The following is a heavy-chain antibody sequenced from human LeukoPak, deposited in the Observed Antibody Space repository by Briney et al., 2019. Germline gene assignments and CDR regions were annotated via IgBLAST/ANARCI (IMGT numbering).Heavy chain of an antibody. V-gene: IGHV7-4-1*02. CDR1: GYTFTSYG. J-gene: IGHJ4*02. CDR3: ARGRTNSPGYNRGWYVDS. CDR2: INTSTGNP. Sequence: ASVKVSCKASGYTFTSYGISWVRQAPGQGLEWMGWINTSTGNPTYAQVFTGRFVFSLDTSVSTAYLQISSLKAEDTAVYYCARGRTNSPGYNRGWYVDSWGQGTLVTVSS. D-gene: IGHD6-19*01.